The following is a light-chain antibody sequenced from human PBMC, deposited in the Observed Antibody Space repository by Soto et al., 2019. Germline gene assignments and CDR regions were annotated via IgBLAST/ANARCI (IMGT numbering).Light chain of an antibody. J-gene: IGLJ2*01. V-gene: IGLV2-14*01. CDR2: DVS. Sequence: QSALTQPASVSGSPGQSITISCTGTSSDVGSYNYVSWYQQHPGKAPKLMIYDVSYRPSGVSNRFSGSKSGNTASLTISGLQAEDEADYYCSSYTSRSTVVFGGGTKLTVL. CDR1: SSDVGSYNY. CDR3: SSYTSRSTVV.